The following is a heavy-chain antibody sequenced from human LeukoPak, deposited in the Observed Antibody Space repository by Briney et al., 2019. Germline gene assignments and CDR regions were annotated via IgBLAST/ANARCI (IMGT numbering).Heavy chain of an antibody. J-gene: IGHJ3*02. Sequence: LSLTCAVSGGSISSGGYSWSWIRQPPGKGLEWIGYIYHSGSTYYNPSLKSRVTISVDRSKNQFSLKLSSVTAADTAVYYCARFRAVAGNRAFDIWGQGTMVTVSS. V-gene: IGHV4-30-2*01. CDR3: ARFRAVAGNRAFDI. CDR2: IYHSGST. CDR1: GGSISSGGYS. D-gene: IGHD6-19*01.